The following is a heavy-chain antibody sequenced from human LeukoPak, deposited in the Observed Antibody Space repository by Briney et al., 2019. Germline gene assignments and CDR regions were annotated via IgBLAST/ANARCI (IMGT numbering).Heavy chain of an antibody. J-gene: IGHJ5*02. CDR2: MYYSGST. Sequence: SENLSLTCTVSGVTISSYNWSWIRQPPGKGLEWIGYMYYSGSTNSNPSLKRLVTISVGTSKNQFSLKLGYVAAAGTGVYYCAGDRGDYSGSGEYNWLDPWGQGTLVTVSS. CDR3: AGDRGDYSGSGEYNWLDP. V-gene: IGHV4-59*01. D-gene: IGHD3-10*01. CDR1: GVTISSYN.